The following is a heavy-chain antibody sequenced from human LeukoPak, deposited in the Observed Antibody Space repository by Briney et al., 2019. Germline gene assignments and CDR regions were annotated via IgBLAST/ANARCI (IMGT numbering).Heavy chain of an antibody. CDR3: ARDARYSSGWCMETPPDY. CDR2: INPKSGDT. Sequence: ASVKVSCKASGYIFTGQYMHWVRQAPGQGLEWMGWINPKSGDTKYAQKFQGRVTMTRDTSISTAYVELSRLRSDDTAVYYCARDARYSSGWCMETPPDYWGQGTLVTVSS. CDR1: GYIFTGQY. V-gene: IGHV1-2*02. D-gene: IGHD6-19*01. J-gene: IGHJ4*02.